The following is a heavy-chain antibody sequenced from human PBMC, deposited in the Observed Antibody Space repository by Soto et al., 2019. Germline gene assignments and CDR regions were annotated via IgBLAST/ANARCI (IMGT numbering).Heavy chain of an antibody. D-gene: IGHD1-26*01. Sequence: SVNVSCKTSGGTFNSYLIDWVRQAPGQGLEWMGGIIPAFGTAKYAQKFQGRVTITADKSTTTAYMELRTLTSEDTAVYYCARDRHAGFTHYFDPWGQGTLVTVSS. CDR1: GGTFNSYL. CDR3: ARDRHAGFTHYFDP. J-gene: IGHJ5*02. CDR2: IIPAFGTA. V-gene: IGHV1-69*06.